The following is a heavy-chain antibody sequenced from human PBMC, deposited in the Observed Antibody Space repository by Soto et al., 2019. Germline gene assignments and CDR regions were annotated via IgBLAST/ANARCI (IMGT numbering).Heavy chain of an antibody. CDR2: INNNGGTT. CDR3: ARDQLYYNDISGRPLNAFDV. J-gene: IGHJ3*01. Sequence: PGGPLRLSCAASGFTFSSYVMYWVRQAPGKGLEYVSAINNNGGTTYYADSVKGRFTISRDNAKNSLYLQMNSLRAEDTAVYYCARDQLYYNDISGRPLNAFDVWGQGTMVTVSS. V-gene: IGHV3-64*04. CDR1: GFTFSSYV. D-gene: IGHD3-22*01.